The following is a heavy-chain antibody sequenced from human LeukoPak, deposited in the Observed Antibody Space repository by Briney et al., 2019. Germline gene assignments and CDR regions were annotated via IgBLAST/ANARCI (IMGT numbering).Heavy chain of an antibody. J-gene: IGHJ4*02. CDR2: ISCDGSNK. V-gene: IGHV3-30*04. CDR1: GFTFSSYA. CDR3: ARDKKYFDY. Sequence: PGRSLRLSCAASGFTFSSYAMHWVRQAPGKGLEWVAVISCDGSNKYYADSVKGRFTISRDNSKNTLYLQMNSLRAEDTAVYYCARDKKYFDYWGQGTLVTVSS.